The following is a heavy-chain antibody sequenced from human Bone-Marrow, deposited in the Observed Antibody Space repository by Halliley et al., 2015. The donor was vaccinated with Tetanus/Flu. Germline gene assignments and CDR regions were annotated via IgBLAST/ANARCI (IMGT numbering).Heavy chain of an antibody. Sequence: SSRGDDPDYADSVKGRFSISRDNAINTLYLQLNSLRVDDMGVYYCARGDGVSTPRHFYYGVDVWGHGTTVIVSS. CDR2: SSRGDDP. D-gene: IGHD2-15*01. J-gene: IGHJ6*02. V-gene: IGHV3-11*05. CDR3: ARGDGVSTPRHFYYGVDV.